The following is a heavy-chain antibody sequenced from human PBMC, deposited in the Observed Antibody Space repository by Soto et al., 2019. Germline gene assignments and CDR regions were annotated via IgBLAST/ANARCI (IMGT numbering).Heavy chain of an antibody. CDR1: GFTFSSYG. CDR2: IWYDGSNK. J-gene: IGHJ4*02. V-gene: IGHV3-33*01. CDR3: ARDMGYSSGHGFDY. D-gene: IGHD6-19*01. Sequence: QVQLVESGGGVVQPGRSLRLSCAASGFTFSSYGMQWVRQAPGKGLEWVALIWYDGSNKYYSDSMKGRFTISRDNSKNTLDLQMNSLRAEDTAVYYCARDMGYSSGHGFDYWGQGTLVTVSS.